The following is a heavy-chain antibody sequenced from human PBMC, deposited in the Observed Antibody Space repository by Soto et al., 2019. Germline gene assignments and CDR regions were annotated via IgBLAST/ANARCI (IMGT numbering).Heavy chain of an antibody. V-gene: IGHV1-69*01. D-gene: IGHD2-15*01. CDR3: ARGDIVANYYYGRDV. J-gene: IGHJ6*02. Sequence: SVKVSCKPSVGSFGSYGSSWGRPDTGPGLEWMGGIIPIFGTANYAQKFQGRVTITADESTSTAYMELSSLRSEDTAVYYCARGDIVANYYYGRDVWGQATTVTGSS. CDR2: IIPIFGTA. CDR1: VGSFGSYG.